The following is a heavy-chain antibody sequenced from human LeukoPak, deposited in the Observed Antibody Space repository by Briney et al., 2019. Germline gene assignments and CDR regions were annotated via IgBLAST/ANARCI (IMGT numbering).Heavy chain of an antibody. CDR2: IYGVDGT. J-gene: IGHJ4*02. CDR1: GVTVSSHY. D-gene: IGHD2-15*01. CDR3: ASDLLY. V-gene: IGHV3-53*05. Sequence: GGSLRLSCAASGVTVSSHYMNWVRRAPGKGLEWVSVIYGVDGTSYADSVKGRFTISRDNSKNKVYLQMNSLRVDDTAVYYCASDLLYWGQGTLVTVSS.